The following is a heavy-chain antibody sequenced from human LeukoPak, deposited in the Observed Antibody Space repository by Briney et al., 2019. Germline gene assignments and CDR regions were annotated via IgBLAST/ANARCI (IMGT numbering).Heavy chain of an antibody. CDR1: GFSFSSYF. CDR2: ISASGDET. CDR3: VIYQQQPRLGSDY. D-gene: IGHD6-13*01. J-gene: IGHJ4*02. V-gene: IGHV3-23*01. Sequence: PGGSLRLSCAASGFSFSSYFMTWARQPPGKGLEWVSAISASGDETHYADSVKGRFTISRDNSKNTLSLQVNSLRVDDTAIYYCVIYQQQPRLGSDYWGQGTLVTVSS.